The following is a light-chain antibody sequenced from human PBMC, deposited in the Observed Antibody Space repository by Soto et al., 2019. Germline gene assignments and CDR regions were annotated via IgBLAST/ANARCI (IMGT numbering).Light chain of an antibody. CDR2: QIS. CDR3: MQFAHFPRT. CDR1: QSLVYSDGNTY. V-gene: IGKV2-24*01. J-gene: IGKJ1*01. Sequence: DVVLTQTPLSSPVTLGQPASISCRSSQSLVYSDGNTYLSWLQQRPGQPPRLLIYQISNRFSGVPDRSSGSGAGTDFTLKISRVEAEDVGVYYCMQFAHFPRTFGQGTKVEI.